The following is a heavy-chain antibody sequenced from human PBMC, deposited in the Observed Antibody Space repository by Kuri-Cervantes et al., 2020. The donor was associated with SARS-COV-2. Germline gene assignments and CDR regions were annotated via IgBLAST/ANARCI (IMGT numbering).Heavy chain of an antibody. CDR3: ARDGNEETALGY. CDR2: ISGSTSST. CDR1: GFTFSDYY. V-gene: IGHV3-23*01. J-gene: IGHJ4*02. Sequence: GGSLRLSCAASGFTFSDYYMSWIRQAPGKGLEWVSAISGSTSSTYYADSVRGRFTISRDNSKNTLYLQMNSLRAEDTAVYYCARDGNEETALGYWGQGTLVTVSS. D-gene: IGHD1-14*01.